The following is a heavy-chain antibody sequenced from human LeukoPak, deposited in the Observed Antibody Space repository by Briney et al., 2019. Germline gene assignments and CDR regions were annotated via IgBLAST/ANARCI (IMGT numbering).Heavy chain of an antibody. CDR2: IYSGGST. Sequence: GGSLRLSCAASGFTVSRKYMSWVRQAPGKGLEWVSLIYSGGSTYYADSVKGRFTISRDNSKNTLYLQMNSLRAEDTAVYYCARDGGAMADAFDIWGQGTMVTVSS. V-gene: IGHV3-53*01. CDR3: ARDGGAMADAFDI. D-gene: IGHD2-8*01. CDR1: GFTVSRKY. J-gene: IGHJ3*02.